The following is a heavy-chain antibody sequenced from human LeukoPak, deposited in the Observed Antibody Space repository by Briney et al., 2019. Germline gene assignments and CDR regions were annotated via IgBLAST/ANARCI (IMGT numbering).Heavy chain of an antibody. J-gene: IGHJ4*02. Sequence: SETLSLTCAVYGGSFSGYYWSWIRQPPGKGLEWIGEINHSGSTNYNPSLKSRVTISVDTSKNQFSLKLSSVTAADTAVYYCARGFRGASFDYWGQGTLVTVSS. CDR3: ARGFRGASFDY. V-gene: IGHV4-34*01. D-gene: IGHD1-26*01. CDR2: INHSGST. CDR1: GGSFSGYY.